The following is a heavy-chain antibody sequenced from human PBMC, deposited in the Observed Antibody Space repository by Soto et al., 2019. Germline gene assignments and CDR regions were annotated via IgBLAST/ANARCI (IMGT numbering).Heavy chain of an antibody. J-gene: IGHJ6*02. CDR1: GGSFSGYY. CDR3: ALGTWRYYYYGMDV. V-gene: IGHV4-34*01. D-gene: IGHD1-1*01. CDR2: INHSGST. Sequence: PSETLSLTCAAYGGSFSGYYWSWIRQPPGKGLEWIGEINHSGSTNYNPSLKSRVTISVDTSKNQFSLKLSSVTAADTAVYYCALGTWRYYYYGMDVWGQGTTVTVSS.